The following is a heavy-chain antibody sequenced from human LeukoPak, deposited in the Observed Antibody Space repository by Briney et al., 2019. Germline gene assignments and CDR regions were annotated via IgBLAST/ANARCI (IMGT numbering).Heavy chain of an antibody. Sequence: GGSLRLSCAASGFTFSSYWMSWVRQAQGEGLEWVANIKQDGSEKYYVDSVKGRFPISRDNAKNSLYLQMNSLRAEDTAVYYCARTFYYGSGSLYYFDYWGQGTLVTVSS. CDR3: ARTFYYGSGSLYYFDY. D-gene: IGHD3-10*01. J-gene: IGHJ4*02. V-gene: IGHV3-7*01. CDR1: GFTFSSYW. CDR2: IKQDGSEK.